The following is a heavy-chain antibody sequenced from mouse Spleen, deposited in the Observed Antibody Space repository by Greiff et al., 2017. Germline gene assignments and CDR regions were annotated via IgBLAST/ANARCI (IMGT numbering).Heavy chain of an antibody. D-gene: IGHD2-1*01. CDR1: GYTFTDYN. CDR2: INPNNGGT. Sequence: VQLQQSGPGLVKPGASVKIPCKASGYTFTDYNMDWVKQSHGKSLEWIGDINPNNGGTIYNQKFKGKATLTVDKSSSTAYMELRSLTSEDTAVYYCARENIYGNFDYWGQGTTLTVSS. J-gene: IGHJ2*01. CDR3: ARENIYGNFDY. V-gene: IGHV1-18*01.